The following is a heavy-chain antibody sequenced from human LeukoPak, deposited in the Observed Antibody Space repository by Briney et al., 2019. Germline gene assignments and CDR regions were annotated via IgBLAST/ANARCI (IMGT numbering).Heavy chain of an antibody. J-gene: IGHJ4*02. CDR2: ISSSGGTT. CDR1: GFTFRSYA. Sequence: PGGSLRLSCAASGFTFRSYAMNWVRQAPGKGLEWVSGISSSGGTTYYADSVRGRFTISRDNSKSTVYLQMRSLRAEGTAVYYCAHPSSGWTSFDYWGQGTLVTVSS. D-gene: IGHD6-19*01. CDR3: AHPSSGWTSFDY. V-gene: IGHV3-23*01.